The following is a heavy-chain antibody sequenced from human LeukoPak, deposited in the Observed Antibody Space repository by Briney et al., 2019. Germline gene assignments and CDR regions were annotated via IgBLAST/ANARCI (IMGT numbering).Heavy chain of an antibody. D-gene: IGHD4-23*01. V-gene: IGHV4-4*02. J-gene: IGHJ1*01. CDR2: IYHSGST. CDR3: ARYTVVKSGEYFQH. Sequence: PSGTLSLTCAVSGGSISSSNWWSWVRQPPGKGLEWIGEIYHSGSTNYNPSLKSRVTISVDKSKNHFSLKLSSVTAAHTAVYYCARYTVVKSGEYFQHWGQGTLVTVSS. CDR1: GGSISSSNW.